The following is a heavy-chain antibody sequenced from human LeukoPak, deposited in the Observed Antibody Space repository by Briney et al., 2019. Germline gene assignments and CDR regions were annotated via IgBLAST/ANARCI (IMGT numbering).Heavy chain of an antibody. CDR1: GFTFSSYA. Sequence: HPGRSLRLSCAASGFTFSSYAMHWVRQAPGKGLEWVAVISYDGSNKYYADSVKGRFTISRDNSKNTLYLQMNSLRAEDTAVYYCARGDYDSSGLQYFHHWGQGTLVTVSS. D-gene: IGHD3-22*01. J-gene: IGHJ1*01. CDR3: ARGDYDSSGLQYFHH. V-gene: IGHV3-30*04. CDR2: ISYDGSNK.